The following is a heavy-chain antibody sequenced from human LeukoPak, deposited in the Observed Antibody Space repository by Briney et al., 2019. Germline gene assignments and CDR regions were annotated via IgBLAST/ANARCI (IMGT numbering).Heavy chain of an antibody. V-gene: IGHV3-74*01. Sequence: PGGSLRLSCAASGFTFSSYWMHWVRQAPGKGLVWVSYITTDGITTSYADSVKGRFTISRDNAKNTLYLQMNSLRAEDTAVYYCASGYRFGFQYWGQGTLVTASS. CDR2: ITTDGITT. CDR1: GFTFSSYW. CDR3: ASGYRFGFQY. J-gene: IGHJ4*02. D-gene: IGHD5-12*01.